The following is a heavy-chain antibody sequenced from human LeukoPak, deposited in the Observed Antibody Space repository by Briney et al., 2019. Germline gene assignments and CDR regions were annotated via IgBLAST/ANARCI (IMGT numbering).Heavy chain of an antibody. J-gene: IGHJ4*02. V-gene: IGHV3-23*01. CDR3: AKAMTSSTYYFDS. Sequence: GGSLKPSCTASGFTFRSYAMNWVRQAPGKGLEWVSVISLNDGSTYYADSVRGRFTISRDNSKNTLFLQMNGLRAEDTAIYYCAKAMTSSTYYFDSWGQGTLVTVSS. D-gene: IGHD3-9*01. CDR2: ISLNDGST. CDR1: GFTFRSYA.